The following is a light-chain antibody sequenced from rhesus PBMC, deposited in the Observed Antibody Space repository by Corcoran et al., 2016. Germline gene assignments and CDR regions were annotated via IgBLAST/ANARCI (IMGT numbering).Light chain of an antibody. Sequence: DIQMTQSPSSLSASVGDRVTITCRASQGISNNLAWYQQKPGKVPKLLIYKASTLQSGIPSRFSGSGSGTYFTLTISSLQPEDFATYYCQHGYGISFGQGTKVEIK. V-gene: IGKV1-25*01. CDR3: QHGYGIS. J-gene: IGKJ2*01. CDR1: QGISNN. CDR2: KAS.